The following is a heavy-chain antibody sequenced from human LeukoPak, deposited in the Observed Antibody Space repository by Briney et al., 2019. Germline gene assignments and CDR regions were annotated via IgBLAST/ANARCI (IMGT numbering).Heavy chain of an antibody. CDR2: IKQDGSEK. CDR1: GFTLSSYW. V-gene: IGHV3-7*01. Sequence: GGSLRLSCAASGFTLSSYWMSWVRQAPGKWLEWVANIKQDGSEKYYVDSVKGRFTISRDNAKNSLYLQMNSLRAEDTAVYYCARDLTYYDFWSGYDNYFDYWGQGTLVTVSS. CDR3: ARDLTYYDFWSGYDNYFDY. J-gene: IGHJ4*02. D-gene: IGHD3-3*01.